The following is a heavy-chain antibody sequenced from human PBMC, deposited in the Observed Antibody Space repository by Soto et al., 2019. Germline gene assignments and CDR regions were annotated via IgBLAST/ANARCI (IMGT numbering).Heavy chain of an antibody. V-gene: IGHV3-7*01. Sequence: GGSLRLSCAASGFTFSSYGMHWVRQAPGKGLEWVANIKQDGGEKYYVDSVKGRFIISRDNARNTLYLQMSFLRVEDTAIYYCAREGPTYNFDHWGQGTPVTVSS. CDR3: AREGPTYNFDH. CDR1: GFTFSSYG. CDR2: IKQDGGEK. J-gene: IGHJ4*02. D-gene: IGHD1-1*01.